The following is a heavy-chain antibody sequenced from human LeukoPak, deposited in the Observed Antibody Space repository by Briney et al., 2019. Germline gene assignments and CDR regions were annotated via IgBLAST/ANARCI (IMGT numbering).Heavy chain of an antibody. D-gene: IGHD5-18*01. Sequence: GGSLRLSCAASGFTFSSYGMHWVRQAPGKGLEWVAFIRYDGSNKYYADSVKGRFTISRDNSKNMLYLQMNSLRAEDTAVYYCAKDSGYSYGYDNWGQGTLVTVSS. V-gene: IGHV3-30*02. CDR3: AKDSGYSYGYDN. J-gene: IGHJ4*02. CDR1: GFTFSSYG. CDR2: IRYDGSNK.